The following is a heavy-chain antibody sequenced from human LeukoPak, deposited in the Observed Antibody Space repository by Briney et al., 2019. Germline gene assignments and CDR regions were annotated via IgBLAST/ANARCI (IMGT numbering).Heavy chain of an antibody. D-gene: IGHD2-2*01. CDR3: ARGPPGSAAIDY. J-gene: IGHJ4*02. Sequence: NPGGSLRLSCAASGFTFSSYSMNWVRQAPGKGLEWVSSISSSSSYIYYADSVKGRFTISRDNAKNSLYLQMNSLRAEDTAVYYCARGPPGSAAIDYWGQGTLVTVSS. CDR2: ISSSSSYI. V-gene: IGHV3-21*01. CDR1: GFTFSSYS.